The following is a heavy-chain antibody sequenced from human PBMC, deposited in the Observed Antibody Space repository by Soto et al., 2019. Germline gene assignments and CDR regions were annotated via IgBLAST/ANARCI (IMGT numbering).Heavy chain of an antibody. CDR1: GGSISSGGYY. CDR3: XXXXGXADWFDP. CDR2: IYYSGST. J-gene: IGHJ5*02. V-gene: IGHV4-31*03. Sequence: QVQLQESGPGLVKPSQTLSLTCTVSGGSISSGGYYWSWIRQHPGRGLEWIGYIYYSGSTYYNPSLKSRVTISVDTSKNQFSLKLRSVTAADTAVYXXXXXXGXADWFDPWGQGTLVTVSS.